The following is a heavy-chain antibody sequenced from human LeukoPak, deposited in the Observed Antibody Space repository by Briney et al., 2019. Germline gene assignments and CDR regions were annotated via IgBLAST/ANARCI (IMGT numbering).Heavy chain of an antibody. J-gene: IGHJ4*02. Sequence: PGGFLRLSCAASGFTFSSYAMSWVRQAPGKGLEWVSAISGSGGSTYYADSVKGRFTISRDNSKNTLYLQMNSLRAEDTAVYYCAKDLGRGYYGSGLDYWGQGTLVTVSS. V-gene: IGHV3-23*01. CDR1: GFTFSSYA. CDR3: AKDLGRGYYGSGLDY. D-gene: IGHD3-10*01. CDR2: ISGSGGST.